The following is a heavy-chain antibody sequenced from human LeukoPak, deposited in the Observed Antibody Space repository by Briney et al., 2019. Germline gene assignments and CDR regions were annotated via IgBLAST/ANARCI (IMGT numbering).Heavy chain of an antibody. V-gene: IGHV3-30-3*01. CDR3: AGEAGESRFDY. D-gene: IGHD3-10*01. CDR1: GFTFSSYA. CDR2: ISYDGSNK. J-gene: IGHJ4*02. Sequence: PGGSLRLSCAASGFTFSSYAMHWVRQAPGKGLEWVAVISYDGSNKYYADSVKGRFTISRDNSKNTLYLQMNSLRAEDTAVYYCAGEAGESRFDYWGQGTLVTVSS.